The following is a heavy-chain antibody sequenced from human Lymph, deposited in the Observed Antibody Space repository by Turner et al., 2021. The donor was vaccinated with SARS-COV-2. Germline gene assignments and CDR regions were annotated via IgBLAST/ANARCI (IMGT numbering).Heavy chain of an antibody. CDR3: ARSRDLQSMVRGIDPFDY. CDR2: INPNSGGT. V-gene: IGHV1-2*02. Sequence: QVQLLQAGAEVKKPGASVWVSGRASGYSFTVYYMHWVRQAPGQGLEWMRWINPNSGGTNYAQKYQGRVTMTRDTSISTAYMKLSRLRSDDTAVYYCARSRDLQSMVRGIDPFDYWGQGTLVTVSS. CDR1: GYSFTVYY. J-gene: IGHJ4*02. D-gene: IGHD3-10*01.